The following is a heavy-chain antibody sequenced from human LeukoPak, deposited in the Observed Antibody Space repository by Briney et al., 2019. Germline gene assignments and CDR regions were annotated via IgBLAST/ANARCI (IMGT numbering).Heavy chain of an antibody. CDR1: GYSFTNYA. D-gene: IGHD6-19*01. CDR3: ARAGGIAVAGGDHYFDY. Sequence: GASVKVSCTASGYSFTNYAIHWVRQAPGQRREWMGWINGGNGNTKYSQKFQGKVTIFRDTSSTTAYIELSSLKSQDTAVYFCARAGGIAVAGGDHYFDYWGQGTLVTVSS. J-gene: IGHJ4*02. V-gene: IGHV1-3*01. CDR2: INGGNGNT.